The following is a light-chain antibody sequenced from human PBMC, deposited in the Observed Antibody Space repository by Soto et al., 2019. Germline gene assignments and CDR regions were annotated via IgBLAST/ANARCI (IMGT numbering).Light chain of an antibody. V-gene: IGKV1-39*01. CDR3: QQSYDTVWT. Sequence: DIQMTQSPSSLSASAGDRVTITCRASQSIVSYLNWYQQKPGKAPNLLIYAASSLQSGVPSRFSGSGSGTDFTLTISRLQPEYCATYYCQQSYDTVWTFGQGTKVEIK. CDR1: QSIVSY. CDR2: AAS. J-gene: IGKJ1*01.